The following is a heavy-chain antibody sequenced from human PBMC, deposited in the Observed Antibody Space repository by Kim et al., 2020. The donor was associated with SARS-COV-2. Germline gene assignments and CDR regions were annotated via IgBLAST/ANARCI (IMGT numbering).Heavy chain of an antibody. Sequence: GGSLRLSCAASGFTFSSYEMNWVRQAPGKGLEWVSYISSSGSTIYYADSVKGRFTISRDNAKNSLYLQLNSLRAEDTAVYYCAGERINWNQKAHYFDYWGQGTLVTVSS. D-gene: IGHD1-1*01. CDR1: GFTFSSYE. J-gene: IGHJ4*02. V-gene: IGHV3-48*03. CDR2: ISSSGSTI. CDR3: AGERINWNQKAHYFDY.